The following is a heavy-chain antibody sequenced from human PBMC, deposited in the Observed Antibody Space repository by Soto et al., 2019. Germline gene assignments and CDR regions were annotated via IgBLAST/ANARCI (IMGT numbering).Heavy chain of an antibody. CDR2: IIPIFGTA. J-gene: IGHJ1*01. CDR1: GGTFSSYA. V-gene: IGHV1-69*06. D-gene: IGHD3-22*01. Sequence: SVKVSCKASGGTFSSYAISWVRQAPGQGLEWMGGIIPIFGTANYAQKFQGRVTITADKSTSTAYMELSSLRSEDTAVYYCASGYYDSSGYYKAHFQLWGQRTLLTV. CDR3: ASGYYDSSGYYKAHFQL.